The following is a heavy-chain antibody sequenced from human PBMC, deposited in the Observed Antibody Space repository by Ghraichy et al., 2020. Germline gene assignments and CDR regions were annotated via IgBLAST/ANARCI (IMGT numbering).Heavy chain of an antibody. D-gene: IGHD5-24*01. V-gene: IGHV3-30*03. CDR1: GFTFSNYG. Sequence: LSLTCAASGFTFSNYGMHWVRQAPGKGLECVAVISYDGSNKNYADSVKGRFTISRDNSKSTLYLEMNSLRADDTAVYYCVPQEMVAIRGFDSGGRGTPVTVSS. CDR3: VPQEMVAIRGFDS. J-gene: IGHJ4*02. CDR2: ISYDGSNK.